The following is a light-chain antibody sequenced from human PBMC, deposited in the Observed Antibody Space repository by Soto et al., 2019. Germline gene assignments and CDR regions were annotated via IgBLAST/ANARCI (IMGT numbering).Light chain of an antibody. Sequence: EIVLTQSPGTLSLSPGERATLSCRASQSVSNNYLAWYQQKPGQAPRLLMYDPSTRATGIPDRFSGSGSGTDFTPTISRLEPEDFAVYYCQQYGDSPPYTFGQGTKLEI. J-gene: IGKJ2*01. CDR3: QQYGDSPPYT. CDR1: QSVSNNY. CDR2: DPS. V-gene: IGKV3-20*01.